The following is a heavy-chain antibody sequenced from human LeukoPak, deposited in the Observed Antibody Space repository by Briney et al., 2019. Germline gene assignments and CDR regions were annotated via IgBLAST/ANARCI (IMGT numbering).Heavy chain of an antibody. J-gene: IGHJ4*02. CDR2: IYSGGST. Sequence: GGSLRLSCAASEFSVGSNYMTWVRQAPGKGLEWISLIYSGGSTYYADSVKGRFTISRDNSKNTLYLQMNSLRAEDTAVYYCATGGGPGWFGELFRGYFFDYWGQGTLVTVSS. D-gene: IGHD3-10*01. CDR1: EFSVGSNY. V-gene: IGHV3-66*01. CDR3: ATGGGPGWFGELFRGYFFDY.